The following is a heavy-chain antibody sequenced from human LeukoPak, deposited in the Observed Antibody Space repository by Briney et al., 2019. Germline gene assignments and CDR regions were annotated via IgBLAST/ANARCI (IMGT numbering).Heavy chain of an antibody. CDR1: AYSISSGYY. D-gene: IGHD6-19*01. Sequence: SETLSLTCTVSAYSISSGYYWAWIRQPAGEGLEWIGRIYTSGSTNYNPSLKSRVTMSVDTSKNQFSLKLSSVTAADTAVYYCARVQGSGWDADAFDIWGQGTMVTVSS. J-gene: IGHJ3*02. CDR3: ARVQGSGWDADAFDI. V-gene: IGHV4-4*07. CDR2: IYTSGST.